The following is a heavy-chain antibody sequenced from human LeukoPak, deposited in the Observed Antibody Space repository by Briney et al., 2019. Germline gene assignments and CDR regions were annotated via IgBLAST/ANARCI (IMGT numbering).Heavy chain of an antibody. Sequence: PGGSLRLSCAASGFSVSNNYMSWVRQAPGKGLEWVSVIYSSGSTYYADSVKGRFTISRDNSKNTLYLQMNSLRAEDTAVYYCAKNYDSRPRLSAFDIWGQGTMVTVSS. V-gene: IGHV3-53*01. D-gene: IGHD3-22*01. CDR1: GFSVSNNY. J-gene: IGHJ3*02. CDR2: IYSSGST. CDR3: AKNYDSRPRLSAFDI.